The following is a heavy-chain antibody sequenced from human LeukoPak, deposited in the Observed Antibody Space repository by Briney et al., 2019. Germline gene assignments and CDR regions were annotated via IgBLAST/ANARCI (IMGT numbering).Heavy chain of an antibody. V-gene: IGHV4-59*01. CDR3: ARWHSGSYYYYYYYYMDV. CDR2: IYYSGST. J-gene: IGHJ6*03. Sequence: PSETLSLTCTVSGGSISSYYWSWIRQPPGKGLEWIGYIYYSGSTNYNPSLKSRVTISVDTSKNQFSLKLSSVTAADTAVYYCARWHSGSYYYYYYYYMDVWGKGTTVTVSS. CDR1: GGSISSYY. D-gene: IGHD1-26*01.